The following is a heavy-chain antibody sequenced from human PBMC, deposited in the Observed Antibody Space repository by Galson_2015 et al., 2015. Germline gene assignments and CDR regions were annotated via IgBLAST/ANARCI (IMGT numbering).Heavy chain of an antibody. D-gene: IGHD2-2*01. CDR3: ARDKGMDRRDNKGLWDIVVAPAAMQAGFDY. V-gene: IGHV3-21*01. CDR1: GFTFYTYS. J-gene: IGHJ4*02. Sequence: SLRLSCAASGFTFYTYSMNWVRQAPGKGLEWVSSISSTGSYIYYADSVKGRFTISRDNAKNSLYLQMNSLRAEDTAVYYCARDKGMDRRDNKGLWDIVVAPAAMQAGFDYWGQGTLVTVSS. CDR2: ISSTGSYI.